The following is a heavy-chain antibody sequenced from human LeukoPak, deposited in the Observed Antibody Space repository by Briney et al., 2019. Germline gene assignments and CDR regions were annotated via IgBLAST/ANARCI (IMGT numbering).Heavy chain of an antibody. CDR3: ARGLWYCSGGSCYSSYFHY. D-gene: IGHD2-15*01. V-gene: IGHV4-39*01. CDR2: IYYSGST. Sequence: ASETLSLTCTVSGGSISSSSYYWGWIRQPPGKGLEWIGSIYYSGSTYYNPSLKSRVTISVDTSKNQFSLKLSSVTAADTAVYYCARGLWYCSGGSCYSSYFHYWGQGTLVTVSS. J-gene: IGHJ4*02. CDR1: GGSISSSSYY.